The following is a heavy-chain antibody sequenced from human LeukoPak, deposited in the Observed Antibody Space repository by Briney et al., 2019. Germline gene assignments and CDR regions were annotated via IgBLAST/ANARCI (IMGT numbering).Heavy chain of an antibody. CDR1: GGSISSSSYY. D-gene: IGHD3-10*01. J-gene: IGHJ4*02. CDR3: ARDYGSGSYYKG. Sequence: SETLSLTCTVSGGSISSSSYYWGWIRQPPGKGLEWIGSIYYSGSTNYNPSLKSRVTISVDKSKNQFSLKLSSVTAADTAVYYCARDYGSGSYYKGWGQGTLVTVSS. V-gene: IGHV4-39*07. CDR2: IYYSGST.